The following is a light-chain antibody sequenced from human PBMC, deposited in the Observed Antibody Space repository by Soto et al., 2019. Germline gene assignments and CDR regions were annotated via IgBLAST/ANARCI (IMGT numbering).Light chain of an antibody. CDR2: DAS. CDR1: QSVSSS. V-gene: IGKV1-5*01. J-gene: IGKJ4*01. Sequence: DIQMTQSPSTLSAFVGDRVTITCRASQSVSSSLAWYQQKPGKAPKLLIYDASTLESGVPSRFSGSGYGTEFTLTISSLQPDDFATYYCQQYNSYSLTFGGGTKVEIK. CDR3: QQYNSYSLT.